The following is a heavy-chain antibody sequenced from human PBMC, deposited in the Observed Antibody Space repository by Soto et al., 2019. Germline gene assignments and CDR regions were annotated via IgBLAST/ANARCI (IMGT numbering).Heavy chain of an antibody. Sequence: GASVKVSCKASGYTFTTYYMHWVRQAPGQGLEWMGIINPSGGSTSYAQKFQGRVTMTRDTSTSTVYMELSSLKSEDTAVYYCAREGLHIVVVTAIPQSAFDYWGQGTLVTVSS. CDR2: INPSGGST. CDR1: GYTFTTYY. J-gene: IGHJ4*02. D-gene: IGHD2-21*02. V-gene: IGHV1-46*01. CDR3: AREGLHIVVVTAIPQSAFDY.